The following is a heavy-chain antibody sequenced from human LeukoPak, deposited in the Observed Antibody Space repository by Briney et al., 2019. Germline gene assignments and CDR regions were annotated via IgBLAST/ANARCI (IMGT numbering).Heavy chain of an antibody. CDR1: GFTFSSYA. D-gene: IGHD3-3*01. V-gene: IGHV3-23*01. CDR2: ISGSGGST. J-gene: IGHJ5*01. CDR3: VKLRRGYYPPAGFDC. Sequence: PGGSLRLSCAASGFTFSSYAMSWVRQAPGKGLEWVSAISGSGGSTYYADSVKGRFTISRDNSKDTLYLQMNSLRAEDTAVFYCVKLRRGYYPPAGFDCWGQGRLVTV.